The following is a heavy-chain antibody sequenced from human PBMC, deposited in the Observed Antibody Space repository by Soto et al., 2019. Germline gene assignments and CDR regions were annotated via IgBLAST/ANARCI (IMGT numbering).Heavy chain of an antibody. CDR2: ISGSGGST. V-gene: IGHV3-23*01. CDR1: GFTFSSYA. D-gene: IGHD6-13*01. CDR3: ASSSSSWYRPAN. J-gene: IGHJ4*02. Sequence: GGSLRLSCAASGFTFSSYAMSWVRQAPGKGQEWVSAISGSGGSTYYADSVKGRFTISRDNSKNTLYLQMNSLRAEDTAVYYCASSSSSWYRPANWGQGTLVTVSS.